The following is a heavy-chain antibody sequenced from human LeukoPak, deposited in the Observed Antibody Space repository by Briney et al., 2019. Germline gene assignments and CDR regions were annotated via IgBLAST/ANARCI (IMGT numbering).Heavy chain of an antibody. Sequence: SETLSLTCAVYGGSFSGYYWSWIRQPPGKGLEWIGEINHSGSTNYNPSLKSRVTMSVDTSKNQFSLKLSSVTAADTAVYYCARETIAVTGRVFDYWGQGTLVTVSS. CDR2: INHSGST. CDR1: GGSFSGYY. V-gene: IGHV4-34*01. CDR3: ARETIAVTGRVFDY. J-gene: IGHJ4*02. D-gene: IGHD6-19*01.